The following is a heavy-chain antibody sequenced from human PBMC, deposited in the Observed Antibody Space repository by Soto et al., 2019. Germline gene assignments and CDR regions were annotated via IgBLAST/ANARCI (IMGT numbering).Heavy chain of an antibody. J-gene: IGHJ6*02. V-gene: IGHV1-8*01. CDR3: AREGAKYYDFWSVPGVGMDV. CDR2: MNPNSGNT. D-gene: IGHD3-3*01. CDR1: GYTFTSYD. Sequence: QVQLVQSGAEVKKPGASVKVSCKASGYTFTSYDINWVRQATGQGLEWMGWMNPNSGNTGYAQKVQCRVTMTRNTSISTAYMELSSLRSEEKSVYYCAREGAKYYDFWSVPGVGMDVWGQGTTVTDSS.